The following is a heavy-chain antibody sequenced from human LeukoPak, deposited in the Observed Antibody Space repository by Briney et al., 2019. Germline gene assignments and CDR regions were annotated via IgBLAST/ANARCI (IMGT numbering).Heavy chain of an antibody. CDR3: ARGGELDAFDI. CDR2: IIPIFGTA. D-gene: IGHD3-10*01. J-gene: IGHJ3*02. CDR1: GGTFSSYA. V-gene: IGHV1-69*05. Sequence: ASVKVSCKASGGTFSSYAISWVRQAPGQGLEWMGGIIPIFGTANYAQKFQGRVTITTDESTSTAYMELSSLRSVDTAVYYCARGGELDAFDIWGQGTMVTVSS.